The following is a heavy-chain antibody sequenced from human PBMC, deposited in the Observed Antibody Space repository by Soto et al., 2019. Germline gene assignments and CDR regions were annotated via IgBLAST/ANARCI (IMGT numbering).Heavy chain of an antibody. CDR1: GGTFSSSA. V-gene: IGHV1-69*13. CDR3: ARDQNGYSYGLIGNWFDP. CDR2: IIPIFGTA. D-gene: IGHD5-18*01. Sequence: SVKVSCKASGGTFSSSAISWVRQAPGQGLEWMGGIIPIFGTANYAQKFQGRVTITADESTSTAYMELSSLRSEDTAVYYCARDQNGYSYGLIGNWFDPWGQGTLVTVSS. J-gene: IGHJ5*02.